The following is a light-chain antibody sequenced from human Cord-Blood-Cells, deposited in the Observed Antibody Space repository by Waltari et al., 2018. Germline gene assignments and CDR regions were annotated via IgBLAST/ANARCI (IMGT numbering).Light chain of an antibody. CDR2: EGS. Sequence: QSALTQPASVSGSPGQSITISCTGTSSDVGSYNLVSWYQQHQGKAPKLMIYEGSKRASGVSSRVSGSKASNTASLTVAGRQAEDEADDYCCSYAGSSTWVFGGGTKLTVL. J-gene: IGLJ3*02. CDR1: SSDVGSYNL. V-gene: IGLV2-23*01. CDR3: CSYAGSSTWV.